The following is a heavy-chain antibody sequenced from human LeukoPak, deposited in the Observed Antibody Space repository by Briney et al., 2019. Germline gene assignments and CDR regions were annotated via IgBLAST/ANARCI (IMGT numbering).Heavy chain of an antibody. CDR3: ARGVFATGWYPDNFDY. Sequence: GGSLRLSCAASGFTFSSYWMSWVRQAPGKGLEWAANIKQDGSEKYYVDSVKGRFTISRDNAKNSLYLQMNSLRAEDTAVYYCARGVFATGWYPDNFDYWGQGSLVTVSS. CDR1: GFTFSSYW. D-gene: IGHD6-19*01. CDR2: IKQDGSEK. J-gene: IGHJ4*02. V-gene: IGHV3-7*01.